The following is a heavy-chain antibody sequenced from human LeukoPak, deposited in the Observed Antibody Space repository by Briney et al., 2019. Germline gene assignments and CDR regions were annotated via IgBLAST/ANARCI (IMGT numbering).Heavy chain of an antibody. D-gene: IGHD4-17*01. CDR2: IKQDGSEK. CDR3: ARNVRLREAGVIHN. CDR1: GFTFSSYW. J-gene: IGHJ4*02. V-gene: IGHV3-7*01. Sequence: PGRSLRLSCAASGFTFSSYWMSWVRQAPGKGLEWVANIKQDGSEKYYVDSVKGRFTISRDNAKNSLYLQMNSLRAEDTAVYYCARNVRLREAGVIHNWGQGTLVTVSS.